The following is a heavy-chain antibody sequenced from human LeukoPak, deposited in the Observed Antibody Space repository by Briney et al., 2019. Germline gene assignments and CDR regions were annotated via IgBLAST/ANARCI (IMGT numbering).Heavy chain of an antibody. D-gene: IGHD6-13*01. CDR1: GYRVTSYW. J-gene: IGHJ4*02. CDR3: ARQIVSAVGNDY. V-gene: IGHV5-51*01. Sequence: GESLKISCKGSGYRVTSYWIGWVRQMSAQGLDWLGIIYPGDSDTKYSPSFQGQVTISDDKSISTAYLQWSSLKASDTAMYYCARQIVSAVGNDYWGQGTLVTVSP. CDR2: IYPGDSDT.